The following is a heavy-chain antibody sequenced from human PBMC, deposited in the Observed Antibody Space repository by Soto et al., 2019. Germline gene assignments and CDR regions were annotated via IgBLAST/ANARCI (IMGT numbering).Heavy chain of an antibody. CDR3: ARGQLLPEY. CDR1: GYSISSSNW. D-gene: IGHD2-15*01. CDR2: IYYSGST. J-gene: IGHJ4*02. V-gene: IGHV4-28*03. Sequence: QVQLQESGPGLVKPSDTLSLTCAVSGYSISSSNWWGWIRQPPGKGLEWIGYIYYSGSTYYNPSLKGRVTLPVDTPKNQSSLRLGSVSAVDTAVYYWARGQLLPEYWGQGTLVTVSS.